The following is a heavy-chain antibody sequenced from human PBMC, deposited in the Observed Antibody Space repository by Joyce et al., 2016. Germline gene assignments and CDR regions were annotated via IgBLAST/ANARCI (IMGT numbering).Heavy chain of an antibody. V-gene: IGHV3-33*01. J-gene: IGHJ4*02. Sequence: QVQLVQSGGGVVQPGGSLRISCAASGFVFSAHGMHWVRQAPGKGLEWVAVVWDQGSTTLYADSVKGRFTISRDNSKDSLYLQMDSLRAEDTAMYYCARDGYNVNYFDYWGQGSLVTVSS. CDR3: ARDGYNVNYFDY. CDR1: GFVFSAHG. CDR2: VWDQGSTT. D-gene: IGHD5-24*01.